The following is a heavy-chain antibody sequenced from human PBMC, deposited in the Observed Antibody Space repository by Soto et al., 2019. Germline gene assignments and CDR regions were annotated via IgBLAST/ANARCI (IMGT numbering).Heavy chain of an antibody. CDR1: GYSFTTYW. J-gene: IGHJ4*02. D-gene: IGHD6-19*01. CDR3: ARHTNSGWYYFDY. Sequence: PGESLKISCQTSGYSFTTYWIGWVRQMPGKGLEWMGIIYPGDSDTRYSPSFQGQVTISADKSITTAYLQWSSPKASDTAIYYCARHTNSGWYYFDYWGQGTLVTVSS. CDR2: IYPGDSDT. V-gene: IGHV5-51*01.